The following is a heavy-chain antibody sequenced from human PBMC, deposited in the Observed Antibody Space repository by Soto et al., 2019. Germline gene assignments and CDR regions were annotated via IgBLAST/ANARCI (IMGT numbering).Heavy chain of an antibody. CDR2: IWLDGSNK. D-gene: IGHD3-10*01. Sequence: QVQLVESGGGVVQPGRSLRLSCVASGVTFTNHGFHWVRQAPGKGLEWLAIIWLDGSNKYYADSVKGRFTISRDDSKNTVYLEMNSLRTEDTAVYYCARERAASGSRAGWFHPWGQGTLVTVSS. J-gene: IGHJ5*02. CDR3: ARERAASGSRAGWFHP. CDR1: GVTFTNHG. V-gene: IGHV3-33*01.